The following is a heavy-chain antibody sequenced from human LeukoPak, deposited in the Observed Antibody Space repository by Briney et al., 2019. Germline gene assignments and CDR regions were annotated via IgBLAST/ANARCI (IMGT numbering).Heavy chain of an antibody. CDR1: GGSFSGYY. V-gene: IGHV4-34*01. CDR2: INHSGST. Sequence: SETLSLTCAVYGGSFSGYYWSWIRQPPGEGLEWIVEINHSGSTIYNPSLNSRVTISLDTSKNQFSLKLSSVTAADTAVYYCAREPGYCSGGRCYGGWFEPWGQGTLVTVSS. J-gene: IGHJ5*02. D-gene: IGHD2-15*01. CDR3: AREPGYCSGGRCYGGWFEP.